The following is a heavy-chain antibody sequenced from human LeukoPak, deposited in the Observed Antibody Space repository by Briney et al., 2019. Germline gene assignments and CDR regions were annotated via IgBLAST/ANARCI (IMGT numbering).Heavy chain of an antibody. CDR3: AEDLRRFWLRFWADYGMDV. V-gene: IGHV3-30-3*02. J-gene: IGHJ6*02. Sequence: GGSLRLSCAASGFTFSSYAMHWVRQAPGKGLEWVAVISYDGSNKYYADSVKGRFTISRDNSKNTLYLQMNSLRAEDTAVYFCAEDLRRFWLRFWADYGMDVWGQGTTVTVSS. D-gene: IGHD3/OR15-3a*01. CDR2: ISYDGSNK. CDR1: GFTFSSYA.